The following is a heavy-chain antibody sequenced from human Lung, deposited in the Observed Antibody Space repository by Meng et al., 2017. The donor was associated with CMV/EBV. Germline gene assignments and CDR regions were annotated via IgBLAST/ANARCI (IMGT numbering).Heavy chain of an antibody. J-gene: IGHJ4*02. V-gene: IGHV3-7*01. D-gene: IGHD4-11*01. CDR1: GFTFTNYW. CDR2: IKQDGNGK. CDR3: ARHVRYRFDY. Sequence: GESXKISCAASGFTFTNYWMTWVRQAPGKGLEWVANIKQDGNGKLYVDSVRSRFTISRDNAENLVFLQMNSLRPDDTAVYYCARHVRYRFDYWGQGALVTVSS.